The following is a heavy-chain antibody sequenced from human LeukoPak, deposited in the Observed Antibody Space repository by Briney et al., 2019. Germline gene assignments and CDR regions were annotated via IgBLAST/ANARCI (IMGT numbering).Heavy chain of an antibody. V-gene: IGHV3-23*01. D-gene: IGHD3-16*02. J-gene: IGHJ3*02. CDR3: ANIGADAFDI. CDR2: ISGSGGST. Sequence: PGGSLRLSCAASGFTFNSYGMSWVRQAPGKGLEWVSAISGSGGSTYYADSVKGRFTISRDNSKNTLYLQMNSLRAEDTAVYYCANIGADAFDIWGQGTMVTVSS. CDR1: GFTFNSYG.